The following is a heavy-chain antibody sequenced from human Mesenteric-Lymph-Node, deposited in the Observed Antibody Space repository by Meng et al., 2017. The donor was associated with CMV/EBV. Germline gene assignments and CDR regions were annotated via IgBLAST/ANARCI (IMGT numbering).Heavy chain of an antibody. V-gene: IGHV5-51*01. CDR1: VSHFTSYW. J-gene: IGHJ4*02. D-gene: IGHD2-15*01. Sequence: CHGSVSHFTSYWIGLVRPMPGKGLEWIGIVYPGDSYTRYSPSFQGQVTISADKSISTAYLQWNSLMASDTAMYYCARRGGSLYYFDYWGQGTLVTVSS. CDR2: VYPGDSYT. CDR3: ARRGGSLYYFDY.